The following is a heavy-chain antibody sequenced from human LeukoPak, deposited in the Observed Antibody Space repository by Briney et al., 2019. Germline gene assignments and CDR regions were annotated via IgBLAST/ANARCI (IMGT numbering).Heavy chain of an antibody. CDR2: IYPGDSDT. CDR3: ARHWGGMRDAFNI. J-gene: IGHJ3*02. Sequence: GESLKISCKGSGYSFTSYWIGWVRQMPGKGLEWMGIIYPGDSDTRYSPSFQGQVTISADKAISTAYLQWSSLKASDTAIYYCARHWGGMRDAFNIWGQGTMVTVSS. D-gene: IGHD3-16*01. CDR1: GYSFTSYW. V-gene: IGHV5-51*01.